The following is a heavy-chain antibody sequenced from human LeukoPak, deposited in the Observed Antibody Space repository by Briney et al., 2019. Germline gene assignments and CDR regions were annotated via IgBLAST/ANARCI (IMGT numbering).Heavy chain of an antibody. D-gene: IGHD1-7*01. CDR2: ISSSSSTI. Sequence: GGSLRLSCAASGFTSSSYSMNWVRQAPGKGLEWVSYISSSSSTIYYADSVKGRFTISRDNSKNSLYMQMNSLRTEDTALYYCVRDRTTSYYYYMDVWGKGTTVTVSS. V-gene: IGHV3-48*04. J-gene: IGHJ6*03. CDR3: VRDRTTSYYYYMDV. CDR1: GFTSSSYS.